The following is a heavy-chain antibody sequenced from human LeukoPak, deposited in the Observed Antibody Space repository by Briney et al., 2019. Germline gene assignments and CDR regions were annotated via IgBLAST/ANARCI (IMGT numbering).Heavy chain of an antibody. V-gene: IGHV3-48*01. CDR3: ARVGDYVWGSYRPDY. CDR2: ISSSSCTI. CDR1: GFTFSSYS. Sequence: GGSLRLSCAASGFTFSSYSMNWVRQAPGKGLEWVSYISSSSCTIYYADSVKGRFTISRDNAKNSLYLQMNSLRAEDTAVYYCARVGDYVWGSYRPDYWGQGTLVTVSS. J-gene: IGHJ4*02. D-gene: IGHD3-16*02.